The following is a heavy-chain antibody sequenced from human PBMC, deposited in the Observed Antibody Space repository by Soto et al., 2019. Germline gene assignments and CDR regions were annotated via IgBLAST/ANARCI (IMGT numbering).Heavy chain of an antibody. CDR1: GDSINNGAYY. CDR2: IYYSGST. J-gene: IGHJ4*02. CDR3: ARSDDYVWGSPPGQFNY. D-gene: IGHD3-16*01. V-gene: IGHV4-61*08. Sequence: SSETLSLTCSVSGDSINNGAYYWNWIRQHPDKRLEWIGYIYYSGSTNYNPSLKSRVTISVDTSKNQFSLKLRSVTAADTAVYYCARSDDYVWGSPPGQFNYWGQGTLVTVSS.